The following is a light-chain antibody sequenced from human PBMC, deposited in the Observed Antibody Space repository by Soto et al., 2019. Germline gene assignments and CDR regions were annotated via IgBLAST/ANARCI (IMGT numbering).Light chain of an antibody. J-gene: IGKJ4*01. V-gene: IGKV2-28*01. CDR2: LGS. Sequence: EIVMTQSPLSLPVTPGEPASISCRSSQSLLQSNGTNQLGCVLQKPAQSPQLLLYLGSSRASGVPGRFSGSGSGTEFTLKISRVEPEDVGVYYCRQVLQPRPTFGGGTKVESK. CDR1: QSLLQSNGTNQ. CDR3: RQVLQPRPT.